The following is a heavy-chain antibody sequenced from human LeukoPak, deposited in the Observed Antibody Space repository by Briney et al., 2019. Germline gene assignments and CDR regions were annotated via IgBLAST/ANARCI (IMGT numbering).Heavy chain of an antibody. J-gene: IGHJ6*02. CDR1: GFTFSSYG. V-gene: IGHV3-33*01. CDR2: IWYDGSNK. CDR3: ARDPYSSSWSIYYYYYYGMDV. Sequence: GGSLRLSCAASGFTFSSYGMHWVRQAPGKGLEWVAVIWYDGSNKYYVDSVKGRFTISRDNSKNTLYLQMNSLRAEDTAVYYCARDPYSSSWSIYYYYYYGMDVWGQGTTVTVSS. D-gene: IGHD6-13*01.